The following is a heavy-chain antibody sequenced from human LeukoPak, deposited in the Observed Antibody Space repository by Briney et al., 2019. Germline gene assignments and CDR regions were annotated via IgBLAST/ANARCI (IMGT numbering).Heavy chain of an antibody. CDR2: ISSSSSTI. D-gene: IGHD3-22*01. CDR3: ARGLYDSSGYYYGAY. Sequence: GGSLRLSCAASGFTFSSYSMNWVRQAPGKGLEWVSYISSSSSTIYYADSVKGRFTISRDNAKNSLYLQMNSLRAEDMAVYYCARGLYDSSGYYYGAYWGQGTLVTVSS. J-gene: IGHJ4*02. V-gene: IGHV3-48*04. CDR1: GFTFSSYS.